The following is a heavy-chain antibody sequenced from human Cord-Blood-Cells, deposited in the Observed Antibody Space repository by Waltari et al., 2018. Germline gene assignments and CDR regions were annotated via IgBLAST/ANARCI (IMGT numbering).Heavy chain of an antibody. D-gene: IGHD4-17*01. CDR1: GYSISSGYY. Sequence: QVQLQESGPGLVKPSETLSVTCAVSGYSISSGYYWGRIRPPPGKGLEWIGSIDHSGGTYYTPSLKRRVTISVDTSKNQFSLKPSSVTAADTAEYYWARIYDFDYWGQGTLVTVSS. V-gene: IGHV4-38-2*01. CDR2: IDHSGGT. J-gene: IGHJ4*02. CDR3: ARIYDFDY.